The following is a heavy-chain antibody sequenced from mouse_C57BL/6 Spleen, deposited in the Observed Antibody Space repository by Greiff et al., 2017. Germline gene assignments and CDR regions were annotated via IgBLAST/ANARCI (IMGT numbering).Heavy chain of an antibody. CDR1: GFTFSDYG. Sequence: EVQLVASGGGLVKPGGSLKLSCAASGFTFSDYGMHWVRQAPEKGLEWVAYISSGSSTIYYADTVKGRFTISRDNAKNTLFLQMTSLRSDDTAMYYCARDGGSSLFYWYCDVGGTGTTVTVSS. J-gene: IGHJ1*03. CDR3: ARDGGSSLFYWYCDV. CDR2: ISSGSSTI. V-gene: IGHV5-17*01. D-gene: IGHD1-1*01.